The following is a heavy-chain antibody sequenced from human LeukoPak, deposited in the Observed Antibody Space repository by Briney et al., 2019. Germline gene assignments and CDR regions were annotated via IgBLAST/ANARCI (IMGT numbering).Heavy chain of an antibody. CDR2: VYYSGST. CDR1: GGSIGTYY. CDR3: ARMESSYGSDPGFDY. Sequence: KPSETLSLTCNVSGGSIGTYYWTWIRQPPGKGLEWIGYVYYSGSTNYNPSLKSRVTLSVDTSKKQFSLRLSSVTAADTAVYFCARMESSYGSDPGFDYWGQGTLVTVSS. J-gene: IGHJ4*02. D-gene: IGHD5-18*01. V-gene: IGHV4-59*01.